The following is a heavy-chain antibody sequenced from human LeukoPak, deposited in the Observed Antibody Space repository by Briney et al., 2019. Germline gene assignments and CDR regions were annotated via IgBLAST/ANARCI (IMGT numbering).Heavy chain of an antibody. CDR2: VYYTGST. V-gene: IGHV4-59*01. D-gene: IGHD2-8*02. CDR1: GGSISSYY. J-gene: IGHJ3*02. CDR3: ARPGLSDTFDI. Sequence: SETLSLTCTVSGGSISSYYWNWIRQPPGKGLEWIGYVYYTGSTNYNPSLKSRVTISLDTSKNQFSLKLSSVTAADTAVYYCARPGLSDTFDIWGQGTMVTVSS.